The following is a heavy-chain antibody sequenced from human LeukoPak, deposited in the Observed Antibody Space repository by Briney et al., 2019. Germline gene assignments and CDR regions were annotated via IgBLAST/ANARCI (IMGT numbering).Heavy chain of an antibody. CDR2: ISYDGSNK. CDR1: GFTFSSYG. Sequence: GGSLRLSCAASGFTFSSYGMHWVRQAPGKGLEWVAVISYDGSNKYYADSVKGRFTISRDNSKNTLYLQMNSLRAEDTAVYYCAKSPRGYSYGSAGYWGQGTLVTVSS. V-gene: IGHV3-30*18. CDR3: AKSPRGYSYGSAGY. J-gene: IGHJ4*02. D-gene: IGHD5-18*01.